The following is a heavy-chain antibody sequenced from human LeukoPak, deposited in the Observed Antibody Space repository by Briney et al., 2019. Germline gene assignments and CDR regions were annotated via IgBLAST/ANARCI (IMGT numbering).Heavy chain of an antibody. J-gene: IGHJ4*02. CDR3: AKDIRSSWAYFDY. CDR2: ISWNSGSI. D-gene: IGHD6-13*01. V-gene: IGHV3-9*01. Sequence: GGSLRLSCAASGFTFDDYAMHWVRQAPGKGLEWVSGISWNSGSIGHADSVKGRFTISRDNAKNSLYLQMNSLRAEDTALYYCAKDIRSSWAYFDYWGQGTLVTVSS. CDR1: GFTFDDYA.